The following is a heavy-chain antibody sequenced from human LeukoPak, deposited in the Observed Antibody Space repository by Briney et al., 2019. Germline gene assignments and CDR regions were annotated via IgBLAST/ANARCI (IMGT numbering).Heavy chain of an antibody. D-gene: IGHD2-21*02. V-gene: IGHV3-23*01. CDR1: GFTFSSHG. CDR3: AKDLWSVVTLTLDY. CDR2: ISGSGSIT. Sequence: GGSLRLSCAASGFTFSSHGMSWVRQAPGKGLEWVSTISGSGSITYYADSMKGRFTISRDNSKNTLYLQVNSLRAEDTAVYYCAKDLWSVVTLTLDYWGQGTLVTVSS. J-gene: IGHJ4*02.